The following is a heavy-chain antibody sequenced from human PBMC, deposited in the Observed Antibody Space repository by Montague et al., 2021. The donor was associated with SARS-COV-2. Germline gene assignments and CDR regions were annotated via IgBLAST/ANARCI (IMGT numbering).Heavy chain of an antibody. CDR1: AGSISDYY. CDR3: ARERSYLYWYFDL. Sequence: SETLSLTCAVSAGSISDYYWSWIRQPAGKGLEWIGRIYTTGSSDYSPSLQSRVTMSVDTSKNQVSLRLMSVTAADTALYYCARERSYLYWYFDLWGRGTLGTVSS. J-gene: IGHJ2*01. CDR2: IYTTGSS. V-gene: IGHV4-4*07.